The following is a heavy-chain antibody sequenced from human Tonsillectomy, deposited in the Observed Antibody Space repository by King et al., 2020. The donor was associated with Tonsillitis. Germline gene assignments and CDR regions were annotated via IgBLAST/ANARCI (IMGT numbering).Heavy chain of an antibody. CDR2: LSYSGDI. CDR3: ARYVSGSFDY. Sequence: MQLQESGPGVVKPSETLSLTCTVSGVSISSSDHYWAWIRQPPGKGLDWIGYLSYSGDIFYTPSLRRRITISGGTAANRFSLRLTSVTAADTAVYFCARYVSGSFDYWGQGALVTVSS. CDR1: GVSISSSDHY. J-gene: IGHJ4*02. V-gene: IGHV4-39*01. D-gene: IGHD1-26*01.